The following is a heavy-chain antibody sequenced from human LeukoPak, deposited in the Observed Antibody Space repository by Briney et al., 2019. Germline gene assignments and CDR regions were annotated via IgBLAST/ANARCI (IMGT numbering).Heavy chain of an antibody. CDR2: TYYRSHSYN. CDR1: GDDFSTNKAT. J-gene: IGHJ4*02. V-gene: IGHV6-1*01. CDR3: VRLTGNSWLDY. Sequence: SQSLSLTCAPSGDDFSTNKATWNWISQSPSRGLELLVSTYYRSHSYNDYAGSVKSRITITPDTSTHQFSLPLNSVTPDDTAVYYCVRLTGNSWLDYWGQGTLVTASS. D-gene: IGHD6-13*01.